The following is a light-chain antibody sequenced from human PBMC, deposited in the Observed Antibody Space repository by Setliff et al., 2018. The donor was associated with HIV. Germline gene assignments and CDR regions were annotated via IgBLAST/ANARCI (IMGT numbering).Light chain of an antibody. Sequence: QSVLAQPASVSGSPGQSITISCTGTNSDLGSYHLVSWYQHHPGKAPKLMIYEGSQRPSGVSTRFSGSTSGDTASLTIAGLQAEDEADYYCCSYVAGSHYVFGTGTKVTVL. CDR2: EGS. CDR1: NSDLGSYHL. CDR3: CSYVAGSHYV. V-gene: IGLV2-23*01. J-gene: IGLJ1*01.